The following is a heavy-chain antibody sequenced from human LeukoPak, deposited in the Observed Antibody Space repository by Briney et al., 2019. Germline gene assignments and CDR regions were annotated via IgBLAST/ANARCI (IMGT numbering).Heavy chain of an antibody. V-gene: IGHV5-51*01. Sequence: GESLKISCKGSGYSFTSYWIGWVRQMPGKGLEWMGVIYPGDSATTYSPSFQGPVTISAAKSISTAYLQWSSLKASDTAMYYCARLVVAATSWFDPWGQGTLVTVSS. CDR2: IYPGDSAT. CDR1: GYSFTSYW. CDR3: ARLVVAATSWFDP. J-gene: IGHJ5*02. D-gene: IGHD2-15*01.